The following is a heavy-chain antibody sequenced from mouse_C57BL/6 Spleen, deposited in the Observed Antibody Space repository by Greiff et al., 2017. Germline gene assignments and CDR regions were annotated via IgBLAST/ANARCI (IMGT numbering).Heavy chain of an antibody. Sequence: VQLKQPGAELVKPGASVKLSCKASGYTFTSYWMHWVKQRPGQGLEWIGMIHPNSGSTNYNEKFKSKATLTVDKSSSTAYMQLSSLTSEDSAVYYCARDDYDYDGTLYFDYWGQGTTLTVSS. CDR2: IHPNSGST. CDR3: ARDDYDYDGTLYFDY. CDR1: GYTFTSYW. J-gene: IGHJ2*01. V-gene: IGHV1-64*01. D-gene: IGHD2-4*01.